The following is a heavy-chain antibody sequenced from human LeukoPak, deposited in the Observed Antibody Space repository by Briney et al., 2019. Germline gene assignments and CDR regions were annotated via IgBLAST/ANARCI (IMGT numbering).Heavy chain of an antibody. Sequence: SETLSLTCTVSGGSISSGSYYWSWIRQPAGKGLEWIGRIYTSGSTNYNPSLKSRVTISVDTSKNQFSLKLSSVTAADTAVYYCARDRGLYSNYPVMIDPWGQGTLVTLSS. CDR1: GGSISSGSYY. CDR3: ARDRGLYSNYPVMIDP. D-gene: IGHD4-11*01. J-gene: IGHJ5*02. CDR2: IYTSGST. V-gene: IGHV4-61*02.